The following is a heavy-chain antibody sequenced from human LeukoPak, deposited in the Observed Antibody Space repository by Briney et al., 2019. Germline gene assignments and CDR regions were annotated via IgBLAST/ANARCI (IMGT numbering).Heavy chain of an antibody. Sequence: GGSLRLSCAASGFTFSSYAMSWVRQAPGKGLEWVSAISGSGGSTYYADSVKGRFTISRDNSKNTLYLQMNSLRAEDTAIYYCAKSFGPVIAAAGTGADWGQGTLVTVSS. CDR1: GFTFSSYA. V-gene: IGHV3-23*01. D-gene: IGHD6-13*01. CDR3: AKSFGPVIAAAGTGAD. J-gene: IGHJ4*02. CDR2: ISGSGGST.